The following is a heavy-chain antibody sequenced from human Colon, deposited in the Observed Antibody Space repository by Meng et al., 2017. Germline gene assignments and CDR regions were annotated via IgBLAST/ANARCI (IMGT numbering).Heavy chain of an antibody. V-gene: IGHV4-4*02. CDR1: SFSISGGFW. CDR3: ATAAAYNLDI. D-gene: IGHD6-25*01. CDR2: IFKSGST. Sequence: LGPGVVLPSGSIASTCSVSSFSISGGFWWGGAGQPPGKGRVCIGDIFKSGSTTYNPSLKSPVTISEDQSKNHLSLGLGSVTAADSAVYYCATAAAYNLDIWGQGTLVTVSS. J-gene: IGHJ4*02.